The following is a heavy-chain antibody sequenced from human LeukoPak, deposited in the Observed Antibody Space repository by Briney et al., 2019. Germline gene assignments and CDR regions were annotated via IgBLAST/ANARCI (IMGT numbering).Heavy chain of an antibody. J-gene: IGHJ3*02. V-gene: IGHV1-2*02. D-gene: IGHD6-13*01. Sequence: GASVKVSCKASGYTFTSYGISWVRQAPGQGLEWMGWINPNGGGTNYAQKFQGRVTMTRDTSISTAYMELSRLRSDDTAVYYCASHSSSWYIAFDIWGQGTMVTVSS. CDR2: INPNGGGT. CDR1: GYTFTSYG. CDR3: ASHSSSWYIAFDI.